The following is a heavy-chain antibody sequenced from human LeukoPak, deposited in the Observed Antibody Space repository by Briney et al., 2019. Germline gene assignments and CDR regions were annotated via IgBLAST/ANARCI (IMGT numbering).Heavy chain of an antibody. CDR2: MNPNSGNT. D-gene: IGHD6-19*01. CDR3: ATKRGIGSSGWYGY. Sequence: GASAKVSCKASGYTFTSYDINWVRQATGQGLEWMGWMNPNSGNTGYAQKFQGRVTITRNTSISTAYMELSSLRSEDTAVYYCATKRGIGSSGWYGYWGQGTLVTVSS. CDR1: GYTFTSYD. V-gene: IGHV1-8*03. J-gene: IGHJ4*02.